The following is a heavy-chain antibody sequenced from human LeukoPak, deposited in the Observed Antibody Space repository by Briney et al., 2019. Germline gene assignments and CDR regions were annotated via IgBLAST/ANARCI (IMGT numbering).Heavy chain of an antibody. V-gene: IGHV4-39*07. D-gene: IGHD4-17*01. CDR1: GGSISSSSYY. J-gene: IGHJ4*02. CDR2: IYYSGST. CDR3: ARGLGYKTVTRQFDY. Sequence: SETLSLTCTVSGGSISSSSYYWGWIRQPPGKGLEWIGSIYYSGSTYYNPFLKSRVTISVDTSKNQFSLKLSFVTAADTAVYYCARGLGYKTVTRQFDYWGQGTLVTVSS.